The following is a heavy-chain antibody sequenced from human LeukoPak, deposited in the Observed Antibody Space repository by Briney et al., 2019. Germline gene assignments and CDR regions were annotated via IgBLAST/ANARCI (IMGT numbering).Heavy chain of an antibody. CDR3: ARENGYSYGTNFDY. V-gene: IGHV3-7*01. CDR1: GFTFSSYW. D-gene: IGHD5-18*01. Sequence: GGSLRLSCAASGFTFSSYWMSWVRQAPGKGREWVANIKQDGSDKYYVDSVKGRFTISRDNAKNSLYLQMNSLRAEDTAVYYCARENGYSYGTNFDYWGQGTLVTVSS. J-gene: IGHJ4*02. CDR2: IKQDGSDK.